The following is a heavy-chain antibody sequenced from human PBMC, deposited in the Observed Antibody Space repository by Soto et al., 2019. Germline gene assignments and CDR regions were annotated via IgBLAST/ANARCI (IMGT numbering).Heavy chain of an antibody. V-gene: IGHV1-8*01. CDR2: MNPSSGNT. J-gene: IGHJ6*03. Sequence: QVLLMQSGAEVRKPGASVTVSCEASGVTFGNYEINWVRQAPGQGLEWMGWMNPSSGNTGYAQKFQGRVTMTRITSTNTAYTELRSLTSEDTAVYYCAKNADFFHYHMDVWGEGTTVTVSS. CDR3: AKNADFFHYHMDV. CDR1: GVTFGNYE.